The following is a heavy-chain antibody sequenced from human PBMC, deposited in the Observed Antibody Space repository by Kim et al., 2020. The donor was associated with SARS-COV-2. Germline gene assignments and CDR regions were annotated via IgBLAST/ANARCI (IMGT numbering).Heavy chain of an antibody. CDR2: ISAYNGNT. CDR3: ARDAKRNHYDYVWGSYRYYYGMDV. V-gene: IGHV1-18*01. D-gene: IGHD3-16*02. J-gene: IGHJ6*02. CDR1: GYTFTSYG. Sequence: ASVKVSCKASGYTFTSYGISWVRQAPGQGLEWMGWISAYNGNTNYAQKLQGRVTMTTDTSTSTAYMELRSLRSDDTAVYYCARDAKRNHYDYVWGSYRYYYGMDVWGQGTTVTVSS.